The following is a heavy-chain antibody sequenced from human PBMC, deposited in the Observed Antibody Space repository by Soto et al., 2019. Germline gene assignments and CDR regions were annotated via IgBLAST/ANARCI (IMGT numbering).Heavy chain of an antibody. V-gene: IGHV1-8*01. Sequence: ASVKVSCKASGYTFTSYDINWVRQAAGQGLEWMGWMNPNSGNTGYAQKLQGRVTMTRNTSISTAYMELSSLRSEDTAVYYCARARHSSSWYLKDWFDPWGQGTLVTVSS. CDR1: GYTFTSYD. CDR3: ARARHSSSWYLKDWFDP. J-gene: IGHJ5*02. CDR2: MNPNSGNT. D-gene: IGHD6-13*01.